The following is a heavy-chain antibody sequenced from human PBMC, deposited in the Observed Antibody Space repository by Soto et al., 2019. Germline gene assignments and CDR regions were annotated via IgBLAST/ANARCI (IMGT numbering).Heavy chain of an antibody. D-gene: IGHD3-3*01. CDR1: GYTFTSYD. V-gene: IGHV1-8*01. CDR2: MNPNSGNT. Sequence: ASVKVSCKASGYTFTSYDINWVRQATGQGLEWMGWMNPNSGNTGYAQKFQGRVTMTRNTSISTAYMELSSLRSEDTAVYYCARVYFWSGYYSPYMDFRGQGSTVIVSS. J-gene: IGHJ6*02. CDR3: ARVYFWSGYYSPYMDF.